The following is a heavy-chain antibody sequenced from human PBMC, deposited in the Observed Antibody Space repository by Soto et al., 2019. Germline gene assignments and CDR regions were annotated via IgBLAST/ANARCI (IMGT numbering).Heavy chain of an antibody. V-gene: IGHV4-59*01. CDR3: ARGRLLGYCSSTSCYTDYYYGMDV. CDR2: IYYSGST. CDR1: GGSISSYY. J-gene: IGHJ6*02. Sequence: SETLSLTCTVSGGSISSYYWSWIRQPPGKGLEWIGYIYYSGSTNYNPSLKSRVTISVDTSKNQFSLKLSSVTAADTAGYYCARGRLLGYCSSTSCYTDYYYGMDVWGQGTTVTVS. D-gene: IGHD2-2*02.